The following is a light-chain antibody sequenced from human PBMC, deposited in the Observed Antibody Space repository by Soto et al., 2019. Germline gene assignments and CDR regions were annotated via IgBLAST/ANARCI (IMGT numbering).Light chain of an antibody. CDR3: QQYGSSPRT. Sequence: EIVLTQSPGTLSLSPGEIATLSCRASQTIINNYLAWYQQKPGQAPRLLLYAASTGATGIPDRFIGSGSGTDFTLTISRLEPEDFAVYYCQQYGSSPRTFGQGTKVDIK. CDR2: AAS. J-gene: IGKJ1*01. V-gene: IGKV3-20*01. CDR1: QTIINNY.